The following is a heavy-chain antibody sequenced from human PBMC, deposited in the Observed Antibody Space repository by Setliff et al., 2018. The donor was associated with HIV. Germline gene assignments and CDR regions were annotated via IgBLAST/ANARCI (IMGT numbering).Heavy chain of an antibody. V-gene: IGHV1-46*01. CDR2: INPSGGST. J-gene: IGHJ4*02. Sequence: ASVKVSCKASGYTFTRYFMHCVRQAPGQGLEWLGMINPSGGSTWYAQKFQGRVTMTGDTSTNTLYMELSSLRSEDTAVYYCARDDPIRKEVASGLDYWGQGTLVTVSS. CDR1: GYTFTRYF. CDR3: ARDDPIRKEVASGLDY. D-gene: IGHD3-10*01.